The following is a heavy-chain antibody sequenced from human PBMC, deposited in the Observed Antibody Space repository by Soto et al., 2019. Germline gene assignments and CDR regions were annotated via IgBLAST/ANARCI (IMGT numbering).Heavy chain of an antibody. CDR2: ISSSGGGST. Sequence: GGSLRLSCAASGFTFSSYAMSWVRQAPGKGLEWVSAISSSGGGSTYYADSVKGRFTISRDNSKNTLYLQMHSLRAEDTALYYCAKDRKWMDTAIPLDSYWGQGTLVTVSS. V-gene: IGHV3-23*01. D-gene: IGHD5-18*01. J-gene: IGHJ4*02. CDR3: AKDRKWMDTAIPLDSY. CDR1: GFTFSSYA.